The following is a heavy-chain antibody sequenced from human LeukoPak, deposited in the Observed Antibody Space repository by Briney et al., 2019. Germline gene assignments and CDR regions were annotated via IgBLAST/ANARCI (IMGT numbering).Heavy chain of an antibody. CDR3: AGGRYSSWFDY. CDR2: IYYSGST. V-gene: IGHV4-59*01. Sequence: PSETLSLTCTVSGGSISSYYRSWIRQPPGKGLEWIGYIYYSGSTNYKPSLKSRVTILVDTSKNQFSLKLSSVTAADTAVNYCAGGRYSSWFDYWGQGTLVTVSS. D-gene: IGHD6-13*01. J-gene: IGHJ4*02. CDR1: GGSISSYY.